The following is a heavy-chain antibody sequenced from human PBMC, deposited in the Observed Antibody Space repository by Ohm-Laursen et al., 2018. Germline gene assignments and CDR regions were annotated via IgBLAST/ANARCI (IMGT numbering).Heavy chain of an antibody. D-gene: IGHD3-10*01. CDR1: GFTFSSYA. J-gene: IGHJ4*02. Sequence: SLRLSCAASGFTFSSYAMTWVRQAPGKGLEWVAIISRDGSTKYYGDSVKGRFTISRDDSKNTLFLQMSALRAEDTALYYCAKENPSYFYDYWGQETLVTVSS. CDR2: ISRDGSTK. V-gene: IGHV3-30*18. CDR3: AKENPSYFYDY.